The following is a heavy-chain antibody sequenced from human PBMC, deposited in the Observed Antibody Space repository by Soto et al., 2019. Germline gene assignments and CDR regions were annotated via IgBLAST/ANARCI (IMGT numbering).Heavy chain of an antibody. CDR1: GFTFSSYG. J-gene: IGHJ4*02. D-gene: IGHD4-17*01. CDR2: ISDDGSNK. Sequence: QVQLVESGGGVVQPGRSLRLSCAASGFTFSSYGMHWVRQAPGKGREWVAVISDDGSNKYYADSVKGRFTISRDNSKNTLYLQMNSLRAEDTAVYYCAKDPYGDYYFDYWGQGTLVTVSS. CDR3: AKDPYGDYYFDY. V-gene: IGHV3-30*18.